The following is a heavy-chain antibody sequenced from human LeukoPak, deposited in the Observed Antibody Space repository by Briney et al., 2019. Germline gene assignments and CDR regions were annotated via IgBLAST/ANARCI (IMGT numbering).Heavy chain of an antibody. J-gene: IGHJ4*02. V-gene: IGHV3-66*01. D-gene: IGHD3-22*01. CDR3: ARGYYYDSSGPD. Sequence: GGSLRLSCAASGFTVSNMYMTWVRQAPGKGLEWVSLIYSGGSTYYADSVKGRFTISRDNSKNTLYLQMNSLRAEDTAVYYCARGYYYDSSGPDWGQGTLVTVSS. CDR2: IYSGGST. CDR1: GFTVSNMY.